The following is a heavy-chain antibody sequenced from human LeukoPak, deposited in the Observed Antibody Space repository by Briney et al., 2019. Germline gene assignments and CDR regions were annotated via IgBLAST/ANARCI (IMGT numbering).Heavy chain of an antibody. J-gene: IGHJ4*02. CDR2: IIPMVGTA. D-gene: IGHD2-2*01. V-gene: IGHV1-69*13. CDR3: ARDLYCNRTSCSV. CDR1: GGTFSTYA. Sequence: ASVKASCKASGGTFSTYAISWVRQAPGQGLEWVGVIIPMVGTATYAQGFQGRVTITADESTSTAYMELSSLRSEDTAVYYCARDLYCNRTSCSVWGQGTLVIVSS.